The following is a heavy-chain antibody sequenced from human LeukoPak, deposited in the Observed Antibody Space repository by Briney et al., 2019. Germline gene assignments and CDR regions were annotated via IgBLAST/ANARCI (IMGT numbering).Heavy chain of an antibody. D-gene: IGHD6-6*01. CDR3: ARGVEYSSSSGLGY. Sequence: PSETLSLTCTVSGGSISSYYWSWIRQPPGKGLEWIGYIYYSGSTNYHPSLKSRVTISVDTSTNQFSLKLSSVTAADTAVYYCARGVEYSSSSGLGYWGQGTLVTVSS. V-gene: IGHV4-59*01. CDR1: GGSISSYY. CDR2: IYYSGST. J-gene: IGHJ4*02.